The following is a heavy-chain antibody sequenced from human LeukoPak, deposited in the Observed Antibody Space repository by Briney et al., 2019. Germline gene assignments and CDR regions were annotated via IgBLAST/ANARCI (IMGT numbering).Heavy chain of an antibody. J-gene: IGHJ6*03. CDR1: GFTVSGNY. CDR2: MYSSGST. Sequence: PGGSLRLSCAVSGFTVSGNYMSWVRQAPGKGLAWVSVMYSSGSTDYADSVKGRFTIFRDNSKNTLYPQMNSLRAEDTAVYYCARAGYSYGGNYYYMDVWGKGTTVTVSS. V-gene: IGHV3-53*01. D-gene: IGHD5-18*01. CDR3: ARAGYSYGGNYYYMDV.